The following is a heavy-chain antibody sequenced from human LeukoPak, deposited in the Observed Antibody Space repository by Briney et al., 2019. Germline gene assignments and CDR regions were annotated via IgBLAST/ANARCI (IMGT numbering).Heavy chain of an antibody. CDR2: ISGSGGST. Sequence: GGSLRLSCAASGFTFDDYAMHWVRQAPGKGLEWVSAISGSGGSTYYADSVKGRFTISRDNSKNTMYLQMNSLRAEDTAVYYCAQDRAWIEFYFWGQGTLVTVSS. CDR1: GFTFDDYA. V-gene: IGHV3-23*01. J-gene: IGHJ4*02. D-gene: IGHD2/OR15-2a*01. CDR3: AQDRAWIEFYF.